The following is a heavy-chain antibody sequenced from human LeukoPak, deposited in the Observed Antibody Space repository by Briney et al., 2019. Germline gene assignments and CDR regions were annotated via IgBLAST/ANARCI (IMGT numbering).Heavy chain of an antibody. J-gene: IGHJ4*02. CDR1: GVSISSGSYY. CDR2: IYSSGST. V-gene: IGHV4-61*02. D-gene: IGHD3-22*01. CDR3: ARGGSGYYSIWTAGRGYYFDY. Sequence: PSQTLSLTCTVSGVSISSGSYYWNWIRQPAGKGLEWIGRIYSSGSTNYNPSLKSRVTMSVDTSKNQFSLKLSSVTAADTAVYYCARGGSGYYSIWTAGRGYYFDYWGQGTLVTVSS.